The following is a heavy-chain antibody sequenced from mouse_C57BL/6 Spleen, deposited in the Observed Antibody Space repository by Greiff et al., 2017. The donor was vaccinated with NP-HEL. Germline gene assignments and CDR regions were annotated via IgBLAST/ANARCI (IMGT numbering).Heavy chain of an antibody. Sequence: VQLKQSGPGLVAPSQSLSITCTVSGFSLTSYGVDWVRQSPGKGLEWLGVIWGVGSTNYNSALKSRLSISKDNSKSQVFLKMNSLQTDDTAMYYCASDNYGSSSPFAYWGQGTLVTVSA. J-gene: IGHJ3*01. CDR1: GFSLTSYG. CDR3: ASDNYGSSSPFAY. CDR2: IWGVGST. D-gene: IGHD1-1*01. V-gene: IGHV2-6*01.